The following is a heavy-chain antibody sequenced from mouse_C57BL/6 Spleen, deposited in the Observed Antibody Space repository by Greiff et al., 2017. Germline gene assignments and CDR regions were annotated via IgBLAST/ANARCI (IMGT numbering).Heavy chain of an antibody. V-gene: IGHV1-82*01. Sequence: VQLQQSGPELVKPGASVKISCKASGYAFSSSWMNWVKQRPGKGLEWIGRIYPGDGDTNYNGKFKGKATLTADKSSSTAYMQLSSLTSEDSAVYFCARSGYYGSSPAWFAYWGQGTLVTGSA. CDR1: GYAFSSSW. CDR3: ARSGYYGSSPAWFAY. J-gene: IGHJ3*01. CDR2: IYPGDGDT. D-gene: IGHD1-1*01.